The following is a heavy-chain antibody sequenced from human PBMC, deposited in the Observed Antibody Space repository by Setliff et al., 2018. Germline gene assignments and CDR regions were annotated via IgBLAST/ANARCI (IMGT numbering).Heavy chain of an antibody. V-gene: IGHV1-18*01. J-gene: IGHJ4*02. CDR2: ISPYSGNT. D-gene: IGHD6-19*01. CDR3: VRSSAPQVVLAADFDF. Sequence: ASVQVSCQTSGFRFTNFGFSWVRQAPGQGLEWLGSISPYSGNTNYPQWLQGRVTMTTDTSATTVYMELQSLRSDDTAVYYCVRSSAPQVVLAADFDFWGQGTPVTVSS. CDR1: GFRFTNFG.